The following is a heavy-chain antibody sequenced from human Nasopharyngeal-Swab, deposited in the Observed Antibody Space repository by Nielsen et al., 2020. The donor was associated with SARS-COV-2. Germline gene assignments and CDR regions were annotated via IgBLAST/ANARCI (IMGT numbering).Heavy chain of an antibody. CDR2: ISAYNGNT. CDR3: ARDEEYYGSGRRGMDV. CDR1: GYTFTSYG. D-gene: IGHD3-10*01. V-gene: IGHV1-18*01. J-gene: IGHJ6*02. Sequence: ASVKVSCKASGYTFTSYGISWVRQAPGQGLEWMGWISAYNGNTNYAQKLQGRVTMTTDTSTSTAYMELRSLRSDDTAMYYCARDEEYYGSGRRGMDVWGQGTTVTVSS.